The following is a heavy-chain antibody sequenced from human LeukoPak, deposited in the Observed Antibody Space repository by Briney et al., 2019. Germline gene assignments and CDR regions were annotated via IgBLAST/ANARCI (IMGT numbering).Heavy chain of an antibody. D-gene: IGHD6-19*01. Sequence: GESLKISCKGSGYSFTSYWIGWVRQMPGKGLEWMGIIYPGDPDTRYSPSFQGQVTTSADKSISTAYLQWSSLKASDTAMYYCARPVGTVAAQYDAFDIWGQGTMVTVSS. CDR1: GYSFTSYW. V-gene: IGHV5-51*01. CDR2: IYPGDPDT. J-gene: IGHJ3*02. CDR3: ARPVGTVAAQYDAFDI.